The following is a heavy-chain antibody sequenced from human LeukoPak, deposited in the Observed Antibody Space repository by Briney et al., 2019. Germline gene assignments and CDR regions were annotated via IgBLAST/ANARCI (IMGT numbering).Heavy chain of an antibody. D-gene: IGHD5-18*01. CDR2: ISYDGSNK. Sequence: PGRSLRLSCAASGFTFSSYAMHWVRQAPGKGLEWVAVISYDGSNKYYADSVKGRFTISRDNSKNTLYLQMNSLRAEDTAVYYCARPNGYSYGDFDYWGQGTPVTVSS. CDR3: ARPNGYSYGDFDY. CDR1: GFTFSSYA. V-gene: IGHV3-30*04. J-gene: IGHJ4*02.